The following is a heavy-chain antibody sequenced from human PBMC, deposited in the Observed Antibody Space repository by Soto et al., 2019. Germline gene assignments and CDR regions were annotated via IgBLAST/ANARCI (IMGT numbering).Heavy chain of an antibody. CDR2: ISGSGGST. V-gene: IGHV3-23*01. CDR3: AKDSRPTPGIAKAYYYYMDV. J-gene: IGHJ6*03. D-gene: IGHD6-13*01. CDR1: GFTFSSYA. Sequence: GGSLRLSCAASGFTFSSYAMSWVRQAPGKGLEWVSAISGSGGSTYYADSVKGRFTISRDNSKNTLYLQMNSLRAEDTAVYYCAKDSRPTPGIAKAYYYYMDVWGKGTTVTGSS.